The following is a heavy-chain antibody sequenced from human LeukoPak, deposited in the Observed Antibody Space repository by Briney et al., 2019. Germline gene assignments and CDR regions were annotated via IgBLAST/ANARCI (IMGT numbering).Heavy chain of an antibody. Sequence: PGGSLRLSCAASGFTFSSYGMHWVRQAPGEGLEWVAVIWYDGSNKYYADSVKGRFTISRDNSKNTLYLQMNSLRAEDTAVYYCARGLFYYDSSGPQRDFDYWGQGTLVTVSS. J-gene: IGHJ4*02. CDR3: ARGLFYYDSSGPQRDFDY. CDR1: GFTFSSYG. V-gene: IGHV3-33*01. CDR2: IWYDGSNK. D-gene: IGHD3-22*01.